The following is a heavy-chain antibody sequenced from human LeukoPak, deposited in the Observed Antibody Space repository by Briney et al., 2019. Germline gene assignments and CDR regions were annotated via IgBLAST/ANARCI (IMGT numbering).Heavy chain of an antibody. D-gene: IGHD3-3*01. J-gene: IGHJ4*02. CDR2: INPNSGGT. V-gene: IGHV1-2*02. Sequence: ASVKVSCKASGYTFTGYYMHWVRQAPGQGLEWMGWINPNSGGTNYAQKFQGRVTMIRDTSISTAYMELSRLRSDDTAVYYCARISDSRFLGDYWGQGTLVTVSS. CDR3: ARISDSRFLGDY. CDR1: GYTFTGYY.